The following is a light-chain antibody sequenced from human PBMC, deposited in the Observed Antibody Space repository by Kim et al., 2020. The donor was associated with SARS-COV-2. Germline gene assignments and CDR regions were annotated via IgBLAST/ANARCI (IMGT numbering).Light chain of an antibody. CDR1: SSNIGSNT. J-gene: IGLJ2*01. CDR2: SNN. Sequence: ELTQPPSASGTPGQRVTISCSGSSSNIGSNTVNWYQQLPGTAPKLLIYSNNQRPSGVPDRFSGSKSGTSASLAISGLQSEDEANYYCAAWDDSLNGVVFGGGTQLTVL. V-gene: IGLV1-44*01. CDR3: AAWDDSLNGVV.